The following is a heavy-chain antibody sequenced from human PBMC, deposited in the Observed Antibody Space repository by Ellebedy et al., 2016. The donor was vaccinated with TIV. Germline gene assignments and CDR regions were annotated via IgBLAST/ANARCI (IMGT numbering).Heavy chain of an antibody. D-gene: IGHD3-9*01. CDR2: INPNGGGT. Sequence: ASVKVSCXASGYTFTGYYIHWVRQAPGQGLEWMGWINPNGGGTNYARKFQGRVTMTRDMSIDTAYMELTRLRSDDTAVYYCARDHPYFDWLLRVDYWGQGTLVTVSS. CDR1: GYTFTGYY. J-gene: IGHJ4*02. CDR3: ARDHPYFDWLLRVDY. V-gene: IGHV1-2*02.